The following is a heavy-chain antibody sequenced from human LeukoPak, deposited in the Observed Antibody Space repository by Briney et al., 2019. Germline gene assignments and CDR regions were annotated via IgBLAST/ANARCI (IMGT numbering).Heavy chain of an antibody. CDR1: GYTFSGYY. D-gene: IGHD3-9*01. Sequence: GASVKVSCKASGYTFSGYYMHWVRQAPGQGLVWMGWINPNSGGTNYAQKFQGRVTMTRDTSISTAYMELSRLRSDDTAVYYCARAPAPPQYFDWLSSLKPPRYYFDYWGQGTLVTVSS. CDR3: ARAPAPPQYFDWLSSLKPPRYYFDY. V-gene: IGHV1-2*02. J-gene: IGHJ4*02. CDR2: INPNSGGT.